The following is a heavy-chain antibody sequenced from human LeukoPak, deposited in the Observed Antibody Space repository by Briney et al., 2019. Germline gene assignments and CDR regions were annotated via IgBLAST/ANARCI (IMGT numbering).Heavy chain of an antibody. CDR2: IRYDGSNK. J-gene: IGHJ4*02. CDR3: ARGGSGYYQVDY. D-gene: IGHD3-22*01. V-gene: IGHV3-30*02. CDR1: GFTFSSYG. Sequence: PGGSLRLSCAASGFTFSSYGMHWVRQAPGKGLEWVAFIRYDGSNKYYADSVKGRFTISRDNAKNSLFLQMSSLRAEDTAVYYCARGGSGYYQVDYWGQGTLVTVSS.